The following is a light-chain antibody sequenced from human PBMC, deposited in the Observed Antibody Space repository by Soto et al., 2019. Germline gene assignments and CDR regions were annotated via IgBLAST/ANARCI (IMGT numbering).Light chain of an antibody. CDR3: SAYAGSSTWV. J-gene: IGLJ2*01. CDR1: SSDVGGYNY. Sequence: QSAPTQPPSASGSPGQSVTFSCTGTSSDVGGYNYVSWYQQYPGKSPKLMIYEVYKRPSGVPDRFSGSKSGNTASLTVSGLQPEDEADYYCSAYAGSSTWVFGGGTKVTVL. V-gene: IGLV2-8*01. CDR2: EVY.